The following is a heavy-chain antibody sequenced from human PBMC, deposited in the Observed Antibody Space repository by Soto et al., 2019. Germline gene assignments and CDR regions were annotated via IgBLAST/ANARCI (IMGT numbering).Heavy chain of an antibody. CDR2: ISGSGGST. J-gene: IGHJ4*02. D-gene: IGHD1-26*01. V-gene: IGHV3-23*01. CDR3: AKDVISGSYYAHFDY. Sequence: GGSLGLSCAASGFTVSSSAVSWFLQAPGKGLEWVSAISGSGGSTYYADSVKGRFTISRDNSKNTLYLQMNSLRAEDTAVYYCAKDVISGSYYAHFDYWGQGTLVTVSS. CDR1: GFTVSSSA.